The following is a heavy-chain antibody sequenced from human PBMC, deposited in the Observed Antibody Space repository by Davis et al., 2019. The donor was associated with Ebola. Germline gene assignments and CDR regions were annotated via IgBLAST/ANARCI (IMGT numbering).Heavy chain of an antibody. Sequence: MPSETLSLTCTVSGGSISSSSYYWGWIRQPPGKGLEWIGSIYYSGSTYYNPSLKSRVTISVDTSKNQFSLKLSSVTAADTAVYYCARGLGYSYGYTPYNWFDPWGQGTLVTVSS. CDR2: IYYSGST. V-gene: IGHV4-39*07. J-gene: IGHJ5*02. CDR3: ARGLGYSYGYTPYNWFDP. D-gene: IGHD5-18*01. CDR1: GGSISSSSYY.